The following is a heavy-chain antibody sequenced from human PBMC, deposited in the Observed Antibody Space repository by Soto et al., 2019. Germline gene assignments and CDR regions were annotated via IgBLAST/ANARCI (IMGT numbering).Heavy chain of an antibody. Sequence: GDTLKISDTGSGDSVSSYWIAWVRQMPGKGLEWMGIIYPGDSDTRYSPSFQGQVTISADKSISTAYLQWSSLRAEDTAVYYCARPRGGMATITNYYYGMDVWGQGTTVTVSS. CDR2: IYPGDSDT. CDR3: ARPRGGMATITNYYYGMDV. J-gene: IGHJ6*02. V-gene: IGHV5-51*01. D-gene: IGHD5-12*01. CDR1: GDSVSSYW.